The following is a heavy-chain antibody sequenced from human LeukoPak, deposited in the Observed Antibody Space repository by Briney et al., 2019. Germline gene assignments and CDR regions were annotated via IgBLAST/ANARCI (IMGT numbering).Heavy chain of an antibody. CDR2: IYYSGTT. CDR3: AREDPQTTVPEGMDV. D-gene: IGHD4-17*01. Sequence: SETLSLACTVSGGSISYYYWSWIRQSPGKGLEWIGYIYYSGTTNYNPSLKSRVTISVDTSKNQFSLQLRSVTAADTAVYYCAREDPQTTVPEGMDVWGQGTTVTVSS. V-gene: IGHV4-59*01. CDR1: GGSISYYY. J-gene: IGHJ6*02.